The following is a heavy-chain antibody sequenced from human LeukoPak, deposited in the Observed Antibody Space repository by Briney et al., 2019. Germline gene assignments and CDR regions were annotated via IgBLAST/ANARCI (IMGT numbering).Heavy chain of an antibody. J-gene: IGHJ4*02. Sequence: GGSLRLSCAASGYTFSSYSMNWVRQAPGKGLEWVSCVSRTSSHIYYADSVKGRFTISRDDAKNSLFLQMNSLRAEDTAVYYCARGLAGGGPYYFDYWGEGTLVTVSS. V-gene: IGHV3-21*01. CDR3: ARGLAGGGPYYFDY. CDR1: GYTFSSYS. CDR2: VSRTSSHI. D-gene: IGHD2-15*01.